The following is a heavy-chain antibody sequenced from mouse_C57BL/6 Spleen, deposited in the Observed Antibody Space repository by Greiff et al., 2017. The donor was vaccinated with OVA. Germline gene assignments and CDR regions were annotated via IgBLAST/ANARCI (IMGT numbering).Heavy chain of an antibody. CDR2: INYDGSST. CDR3: ARDSDGYDGDYFDY. D-gene: IGHD2-2*01. V-gene: IGHV5-16*01. J-gene: IGHJ2*01. CDR1: GFTFSDYY. Sequence: EVKVVESEGGLVQPGSSMKLSCTASGFTFSDYYMAWVRQVPEKGLEWVANINYDGSSTYYLDSLKSRFIISRDNAKNILYLQMSSLKSEDTATYYCARDSDGYDGDYFDYWGQGTTLTVSS.